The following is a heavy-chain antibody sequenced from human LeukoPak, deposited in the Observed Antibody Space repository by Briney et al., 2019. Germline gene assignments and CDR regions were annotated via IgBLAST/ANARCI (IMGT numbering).Heavy chain of an antibody. D-gene: IGHD3-10*01. V-gene: IGHV1-69*05. CDR2: IIPIFGTA. CDR3: ARVAGATPYYYYMDV. Sequence: SVKVSCKASGGTFSSYAISWVRQAPGQGLEWMGGIIPIFGTANYAQKFQGRVTITTDESTSTAYMELSSLRSEDTAVYYCARVAGATPYYYYMDVRGKGTTVTVSS. CDR1: GGTFSSYA. J-gene: IGHJ6*03.